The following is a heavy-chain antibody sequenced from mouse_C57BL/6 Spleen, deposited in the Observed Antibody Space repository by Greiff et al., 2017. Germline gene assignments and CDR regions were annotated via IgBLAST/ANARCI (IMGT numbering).Heavy chain of an antibody. J-gene: IGHJ2*01. V-gene: IGHV7-3*01. CDR1: GFTFTDYY. CDR2: IRNKANGYTT. Sequence: EVNVVESGGGLVQPGGSLSLSCAASGFTFTDYYMSWVRQPPGKALEWLGFIRNKANGYTTEYSASVKGRFTISRDNSQSILYLQMNALRAEDSATYYCARYSPDSYYFDYWGQGTTLAVSS. CDR3: ARYSPDSYYFDY.